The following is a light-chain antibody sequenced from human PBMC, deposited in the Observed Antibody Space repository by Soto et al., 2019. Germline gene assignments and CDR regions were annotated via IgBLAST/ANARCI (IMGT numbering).Light chain of an antibody. J-gene: IGKJ1*01. CDR1: QGVSTN. CDR2: GAS. V-gene: IGKV3-15*01. Sequence: EIVMTQSPSTLSASPGESATLSCRASQGVSTNFAWYQQKLGQPPRLLIYGASTRATGISARFSGSGSGTEFTLTISSLQSEDFAVYYCQQYNDWPRTFGQGTKVDIK. CDR3: QQYNDWPRT.